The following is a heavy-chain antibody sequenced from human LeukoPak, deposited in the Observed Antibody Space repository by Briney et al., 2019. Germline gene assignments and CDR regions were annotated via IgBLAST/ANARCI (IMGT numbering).Heavy chain of an antibody. J-gene: IGHJ4*02. CDR3: ARIWFGELLDY. CDR2: IYSGGST. V-gene: IGHV3-66*01. Sequence: PGGSLRLSCAASGFTVSSNYMSCVRQAPGKGLEWVSVIYSGGSTYYADSVKGRSTISRDNSKNTLYLQMNSLRAEDTAVYYCARIWFGELLDYWGQGTLVTVSS. D-gene: IGHD3-10*01. CDR1: GFTVSSNY.